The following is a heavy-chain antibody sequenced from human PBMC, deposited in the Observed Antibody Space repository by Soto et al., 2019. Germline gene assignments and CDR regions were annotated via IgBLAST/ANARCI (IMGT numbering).Heavy chain of an antibody. V-gene: IGHV4-39*02. Sequence: PAETLSLTCTVSGSSIRSTTNCFFGLGEPPWKGLQLIGSIYYSGSTYYNPSLQSRVTISVNTSTNHYSLNLISVTPADTAVYYCARCGGSCSGASCYFSFAPWGQGTRVTVSS. D-gene: IGHD2-2*01. J-gene: IGHJ5*02. CDR2: IYYSGST. CDR3: ARCGGSCSGASCYFSFAP. CDR1: GSSIRSTTNC.